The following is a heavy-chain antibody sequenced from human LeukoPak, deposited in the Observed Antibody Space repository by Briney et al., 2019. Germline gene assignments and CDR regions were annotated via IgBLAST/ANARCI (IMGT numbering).Heavy chain of an antibody. Sequence: ASVKVSCKASGGTFSSYAISWVRQAPGKGLEWMGGFDPEDGETIYAQKFQGRVTMTEDTSTDTAYMELSSLRSEDTAVYYCATSPGIFGVVIIYFDYWGQGTLVTVSS. CDR3: ATSPGIFGVVIIYFDY. J-gene: IGHJ4*02. V-gene: IGHV1-24*01. CDR1: GGTFSSYA. D-gene: IGHD3-3*01. CDR2: FDPEDGET.